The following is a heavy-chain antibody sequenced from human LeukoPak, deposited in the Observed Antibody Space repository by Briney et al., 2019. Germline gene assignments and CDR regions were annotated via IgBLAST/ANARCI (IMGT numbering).Heavy chain of an antibody. J-gene: IGHJ3*02. D-gene: IGHD1-1*01. CDR2: VKQDGSEK. V-gene: IGHV3-7*04. CDR3: ARAKGYNWNDGTETDAFDI. Sequence: GGSLRLSCAASGFTFSSYWMSWVRPAPGKGLEWVANVKQDGSEKYYVDSVKGRFTISRDNTKNSLYLQMNSLRAEDTAVYYCARAKGYNWNDGTETDAFDIWGQGTMVTVSS. CDR1: GFTFSSYW.